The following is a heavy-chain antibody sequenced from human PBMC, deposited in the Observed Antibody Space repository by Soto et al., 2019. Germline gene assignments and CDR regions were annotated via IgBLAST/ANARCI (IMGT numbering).Heavy chain of an antibody. J-gene: IGHJ6*02. CDR1: GGSFSGYY. CDR3: ARAPLYYDILTGYWEYYGMDV. V-gene: IGHV4-34*01. Sequence: SETLSLTCAVYGGSFSGYYWSWIRQPPGKGLEWIGEINHSGSTNYNPSLKSRVTISVDTSKNQFSLKLSSVTAADTAVYYCARAPLYYDILTGYWEYYGMDVWGQGTTVTVSS. D-gene: IGHD3-9*01. CDR2: INHSGST.